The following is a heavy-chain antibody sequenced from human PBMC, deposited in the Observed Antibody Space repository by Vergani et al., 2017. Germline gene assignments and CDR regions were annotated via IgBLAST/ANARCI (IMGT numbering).Heavy chain of an antibody. V-gene: IGHV4-4*02. D-gene: IGHD3-22*01. CDR1: GGSISSDNW. CDR2: IHRSRST. J-gene: IGHJ6*02. Sequence: QVQLQQWGPGLVTPSGTLSLTCAVYGGSISSDNWWNWVRQAPGKGLQWIGEIHRSRSTNYNPSLRRRVTISLDKSKNQFSLKLTSVTAADTAVYYCARGLNYYDSSGYYWKYYYYGMDVWGQGTTVTVSS. CDR3: ARGLNYYDSSGYYWKYYYYGMDV.